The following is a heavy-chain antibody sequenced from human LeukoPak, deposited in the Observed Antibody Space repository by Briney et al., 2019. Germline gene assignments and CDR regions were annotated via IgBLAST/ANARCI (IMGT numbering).Heavy chain of an antibody. CDR1: GGSISSGAYY. J-gene: IGHJ5*02. V-gene: IGHV4-61*02. Sequence: PSETLSLTCTVSGGSISSGAYYWSWIRQPAGKGLESIGRFYTTGSTNYNPSLKSRVTISVDTARNQFSLKLSSVTAADTAVYYCARHYLNRLGRQQPKEGWFDPWGQGTLVTVSS. CDR3: ARHYLNRLGRQQPKEGWFDP. D-gene: IGHD6-13*01. CDR2: FYTTGST.